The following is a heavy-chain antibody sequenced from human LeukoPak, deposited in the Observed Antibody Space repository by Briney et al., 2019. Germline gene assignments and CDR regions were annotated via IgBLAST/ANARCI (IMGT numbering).Heavy chain of an antibody. J-gene: IGHJ4*02. D-gene: IGHD2-15*01. CDR3: ASAYCSGGSCYSDY. Sequence: HPSETLSLTCTVSGGSISSYYWSWIRQPPGKGLEWIGYVYYTGSTNSNPSLKSRVTISVDTSMNQFSLKLSSVTAADTAVYYCASAYCSGGSCYSDYWGQGTLVTVSS. V-gene: IGHV4-59*01. CDR2: VYYTGST. CDR1: GGSISSYY.